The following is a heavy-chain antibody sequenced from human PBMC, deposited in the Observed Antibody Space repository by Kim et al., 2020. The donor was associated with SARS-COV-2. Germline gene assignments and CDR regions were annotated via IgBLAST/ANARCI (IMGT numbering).Heavy chain of an antibody. V-gene: IGHV7-4-1*02. D-gene: IGHD6-13*01. CDR2: INTNTGNP. CDR3: ARVGSSSWYVDYYYGMDV. J-gene: IGHJ6*02. Sequence: ASVKVSCKASGYTFTSYAMNWVRQAPGQGLEWMGWINTNTGNPTYAQGFTGRFVFSLDTSVSTAYLQISSLKAEDTAVYYCARVGSSSWYVDYYYGMDVSGQGTTVTVSS. CDR1: GYTFTSYA.